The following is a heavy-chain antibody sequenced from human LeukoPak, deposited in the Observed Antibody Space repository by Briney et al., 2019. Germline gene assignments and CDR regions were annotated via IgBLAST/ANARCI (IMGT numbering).Heavy chain of an antibody. D-gene: IGHD3-22*01. Sequence: SQTLSLTCAISGDSVSSNSAAWNWIRQSPSRGLEWLGRTYYRSKWYNDYAVSVKSRITINPDTSKNQFSLKLSSVTAADTAVYYCARDHPGGAYYYDSSGYPPPHYFDYWGQGTLVTVSS. CDR1: GDSVSSNSAA. J-gene: IGHJ4*02. V-gene: IGHV6-1*01. CDR3: ARDHPGGAYYYDSSGYPPPHYFDY. CDR2: TYYRSKWYN.